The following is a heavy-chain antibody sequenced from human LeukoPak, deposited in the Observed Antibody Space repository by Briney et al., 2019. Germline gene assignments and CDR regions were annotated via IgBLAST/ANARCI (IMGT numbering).Heavy chain of an antibody. V-gene: IGHV3-23*01. J-gene: IGHJ4*02. Sequence: GGSLRLSCAASGFTFTSYAMSWVRQAPGKGLEWGSAITGSGGRIYYADSVKGRFTISRDNSKNTLYLQMNSLRAEDTAVYYCAKDSGGIGWYFDYWGQGTLVTVSS. CDR1: GFTFTSYA. CDR3: AKDSGGIGWYFDY. D-gene: IGHD6-19*01. CDR2: ITGSGGRI.